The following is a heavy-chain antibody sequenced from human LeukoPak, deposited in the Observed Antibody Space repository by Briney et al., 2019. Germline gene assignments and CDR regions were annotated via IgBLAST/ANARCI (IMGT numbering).Heavy chain of an antibody. V-gene: IGHV1-69*05. J-gene: IGHJ6*03. CDR3: ARDDTSSWYSSVTYYYYMDV. CDR2: IIPIFGTA. Sequence: GASVKVSCKASGGTFSSYAISWVRQAPGQGLEWMGGIIPIFGTANYAQKFQGRVTITTDESTSTAYMGLSSLRSEDTAVYYCARDDTSSWYSSVTYYYYMDVWGKGTTVTVSS. CDR1: GGTFSSYA. D-gene: IGHD6-13*01.